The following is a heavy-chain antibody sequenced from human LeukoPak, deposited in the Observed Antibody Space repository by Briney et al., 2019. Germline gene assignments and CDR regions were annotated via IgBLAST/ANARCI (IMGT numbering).Heavy chain of an antibody. V-gene: IGHV4-34*01. D-gene: IGHD3-10*01. CDR2: INYSGST. Sequence: PSETLSLTCAVYGGSFSGYYWGWIRQPPGKGLEWIGEINYSGSTNYNPSLKSRVTISVDTSKNQFSLRLSSVTAADTAVYYCARAYYGSGYYYYYYMDVWGKGTTVTISS. CDR1: GGSFSGYY. J-gene: IGHJ6*03. CDR3: ARAYYGSGYYYYYYMDV.